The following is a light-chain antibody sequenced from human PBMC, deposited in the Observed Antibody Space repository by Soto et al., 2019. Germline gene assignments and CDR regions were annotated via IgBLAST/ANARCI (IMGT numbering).Light chain of an antibody. CDR3: QSYDSSLSVLYV. J-gene: IGLJ1*01. CDR2: DNS. CDR1: SSNIGAGYD. Sequence: QSVLTQPPSVSGAPGQRVTLSCTGSSSNIGAGYDVHWYQQLPGTAPKLLIYDNSNRPSGVPDRFSGSKSGTSASLAITGLQAEDEADYYCQSYDSSLSVLYVFGTGTKVTVL. V-gene: IGLV1-40*01.